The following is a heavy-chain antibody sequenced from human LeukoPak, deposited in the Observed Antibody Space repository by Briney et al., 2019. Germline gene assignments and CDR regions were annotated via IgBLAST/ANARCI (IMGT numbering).Heavy chain of an antibody. CDR1: GFNFTNYW. J-gene: IGHJ4*02. CDR3: VSQEVVPH. V-gene: IGHV3-7*01. CDR2: VKEDGTTK. D-gene: IGHD2-15*01. Sequence: PGGSLRLSCAASGFNFTNYWMSWVRQAPGKGLEWVANVKEDGTTKQYVDSVKGRFTISRDNAKNSLHLQMDSLRAEDTAVYYCVSQEVVPHWGQGTLVSVSS.